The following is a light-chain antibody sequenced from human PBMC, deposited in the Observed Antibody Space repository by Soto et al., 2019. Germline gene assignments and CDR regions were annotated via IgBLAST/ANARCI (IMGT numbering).Light chain of an antibody. Sequence: DIQMTQSPSILSASVGDRVTITCRASENINTWLAWYQQQPGKAPKLLIYKASSLQSGAPSRFSGTGSGTEFTLTIDRLQPDDFATYYCQQYHTSSITFGQRTRLEIK. J-gene: IGKJ5*01. V-gene: IGKV1-5*03. CDR1: ENINTW. CDR2: KAS. CDR3: QQYHTSSIT.